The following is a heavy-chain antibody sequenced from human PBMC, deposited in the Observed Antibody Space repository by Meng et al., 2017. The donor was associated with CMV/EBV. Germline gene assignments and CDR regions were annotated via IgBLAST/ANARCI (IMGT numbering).Heavy chain of an antibody. CDR2: ISSSSSTI. V-gene: IGHV3-48*04. Sequence: GESLKISCAASGFTFSSYSMNWVRQAPGKGPEWVSYISSSSSTIYYADSVKGRFTISRDNAKNSLYLQMNSLRAEDTAVYYCARVEYSSSSRYWYLWYFDLWGRGTLVTVSS. CDR3: ARVEYSSSSRYWYLWYFDL. CDR1: GFTFSSYS. J-gene: IGHJ2*01. D-gene: IGHD6-13*01.